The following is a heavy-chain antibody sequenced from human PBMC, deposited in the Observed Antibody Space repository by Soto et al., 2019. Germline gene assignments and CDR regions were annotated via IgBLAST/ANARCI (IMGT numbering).Heavy chain of an antibody. CDR2: ITSDGRNT. D-gene: IGHD2-15*01. CDR3: ARSGGGPYPFDP. CDR1: GFTLSGYW. Sequence: PGGSLRLSCAGSGFTLSGYWMHWVRQAPGKGLVWVSRITSDGRNTAYADSVKGRFTISRDDAKDTLYLQMNSLRAEDTAVYYCARSGGGPYPFDPWGQGTLVTVSS. J-gene: IGHJ5*02. V-gene: IGHV3-74*01.